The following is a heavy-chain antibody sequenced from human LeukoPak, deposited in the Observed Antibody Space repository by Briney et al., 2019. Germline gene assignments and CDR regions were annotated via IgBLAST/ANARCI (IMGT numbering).Heavy chain of an antibody. Sequence: ASETLSLTCAVYGGSFSGYYWSWIRQPPGKGLEWIGEINHSGSTNYNPSLKSRVTISVDTSKNQFSLKLSSVTAADTAVYYCARGRVYCSSTSCRNWFDPWGQGTLVTVSS. CDR1: GGSFSGYY. CDR3: ARGRVYCSSTSCRNWFDP. CDR2: INHSGST. J-gene: IGHJ5*02. V-gene: IGHV4-34*01. D-gene: IGHD2-2*01.